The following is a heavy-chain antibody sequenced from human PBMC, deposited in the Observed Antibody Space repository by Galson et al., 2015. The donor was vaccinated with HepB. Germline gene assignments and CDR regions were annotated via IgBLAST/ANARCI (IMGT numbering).Heavy chain of an antibody. CDR3: ARDLGNDGIAVAGTKY. CDR1: GFTFSSYA. J-gene: IGHJ4*02. CDR2: ISYDGSNK. D-gene: IGHD6-19*01. Sequence: SLRLSCAASGFTFSSYAMHWVRQAPGRGLEWVAVISYDGSNKYYADSVKGRFTISRDNSKNTLYLQMNSLRAEDTAVYYCARDLGNDGIAVAGTKYWGQGTLVTVSS. V-gene: IGHV3-30-3*01.